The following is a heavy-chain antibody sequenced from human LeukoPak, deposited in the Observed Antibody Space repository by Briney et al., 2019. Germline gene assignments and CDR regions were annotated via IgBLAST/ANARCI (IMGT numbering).Heavy chain of an antibody. Sequence: GGSLRLSCAASGFTVSSNYMSWVRQAPWKGLEWVSVIYSGGSTYYADSVKGRFTISRDNSKNTLYLQMNSLRAEDTAVYYCARDLPRGSGSRAFDIWGQGTMVTVSS. CDR1: GFTVSSNY. CDR3: ARDLPRGSGSRAFDI. V-gene: IGHV3-53*01. D-gene: IGHD3-10*01. CDR2: IYSGGST. J-gene: IGHJ3*02.